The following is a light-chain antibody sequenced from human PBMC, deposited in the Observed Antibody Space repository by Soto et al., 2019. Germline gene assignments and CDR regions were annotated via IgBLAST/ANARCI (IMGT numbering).Light chain of an antibody. V-gene: IGKV1-5*01. Sequence: DIQMTQSPSYVSASVGDRFTITCRASQGIKNWLAWYQQKPGKAPNLLIFDASTLENGVPARFSGSRSGPEFSLTISSLQPDDFATYYCQHYNSYSEAFGQGTKVDIK. CDR3: QHYNSYSEA. CDR1: QGIKNW. J-gene: IGKJ1*01. CDR2: DAS.